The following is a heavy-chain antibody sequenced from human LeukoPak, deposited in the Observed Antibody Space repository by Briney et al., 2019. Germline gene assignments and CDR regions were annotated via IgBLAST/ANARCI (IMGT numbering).Heavy chain of an antibody. CDR2: ISSSSSYI. Sequence: GGSLRLSCAASGFTFSSYSMNWVRQAPGKGLEWVSSISSSSSYIYYADSVKGRFTISRDNAKNSLYLQMNSLRAEDTAAYYCARDQRYRSDFDYWGQGTLVTVSS. D-gene: IGHD5-18*01. J-gene: IGHJ4*02. V-gene: IGHV3-21*01. CDR3: ARDQRYRSDFDY. CDR1: GFTFSSYS.